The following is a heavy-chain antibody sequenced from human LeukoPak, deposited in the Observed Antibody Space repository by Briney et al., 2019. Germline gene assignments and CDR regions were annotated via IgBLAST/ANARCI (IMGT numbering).Heavy chain of an antibody. J-gene: IGHJ4*02. D-gene: IGHD6-19*01. CDR2: IDPSSTYI. Sequence: PGGSLRLSCSASRFTFSSYTMNWVRQAPGKGLEWDSSIDPSSTYIYYADSVKGRFTISRDNAKNSLYLQMNSLRAEDTAVYYCARESTGSGLDYWGQGTLVTVSS. V-gene: IGHV3-21*01. CDR1: RFTFSSYT. CDR3: ARESTGSGLDY.